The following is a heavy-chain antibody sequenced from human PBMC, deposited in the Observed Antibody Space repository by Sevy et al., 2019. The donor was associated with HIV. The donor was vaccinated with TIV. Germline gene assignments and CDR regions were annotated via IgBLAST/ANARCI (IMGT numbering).Heavy chain of an antibody. Sequence: GGSLRLSCAASGFTFSRYWMSWVRHAPGKGLEWVANIKKDGSEKYYVDSVKGRFIISRDNAKNSLYLQMNSLRAEDTALYYCARDCSSTNCLWGLDVWGQGTTVTVSS. CDR2: IKKDGSEK. J-gene: IGHJ6*02. D-gene: IGHD2-2*01. CDR3: ARDCSSTNCLWGLDV. CDR1: GFTFSRYW. V-gene: IGHV3-7*03.